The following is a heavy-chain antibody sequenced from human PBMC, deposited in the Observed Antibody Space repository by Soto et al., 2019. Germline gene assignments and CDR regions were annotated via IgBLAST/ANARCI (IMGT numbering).Heavy chain of an antibody. CDR2: INHSGST. Sequence: PSETLSLTCAVYGGSFSGYYWSWIRQPPGKGLEWIGEINHSGSTNYNPSLKSRVTISVDTSKNQFSLKLSSVTAADTAVYYCARVNGKYSSGWYPDYWGQGTLVTVSS. D-gene: IGHD6-19*01. CDR3: ARVNGKYSSGWYPDY. J-gene: IGHJ4*02. CDR1: GGSFSGYY. V-gene: IGHV4-34*01.